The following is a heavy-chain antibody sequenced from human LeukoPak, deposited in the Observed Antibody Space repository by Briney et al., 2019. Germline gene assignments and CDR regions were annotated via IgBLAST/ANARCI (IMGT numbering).Heavy chain of an antibody. Sequence: SETLSLTCTISGGPISRSYWTWIRQVPGKGLEWIGCIFNSGSTLYNPSLKSRVTISEDTSRSQFSLKLSSVTAADTAVYYCARASSGAIYYYGMDVWGQGTAVTVSS. CDR2: IFNSGST. V-gene: IGHV4-59*01. CDR1: GGPISRSY. CDR3: ARASSGAIYYYGMDV. J-gene: IGHJ6*02. D-gene: IGHD3-10*01.